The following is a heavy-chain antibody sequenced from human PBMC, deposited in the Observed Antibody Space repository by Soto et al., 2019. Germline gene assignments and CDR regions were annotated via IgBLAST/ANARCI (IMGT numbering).Heavy chain of an antibody. J-gene: IGHJ4*02. D-gene: IGHD1-26*01. Sequence: QITLKESGPPLVKPTQTLTLTCTFSGFSLTTDRVGVGWIRQPPGEALEWLAVIYWDDSKTYRPSLESRLTITKDTSKNQVALTMTTMDSLYTATYYCAHAYGGRSLYWGQGTLVTVSS. V-gene: IGHV2-5*02. CDR2: IYWDDSK. CDR3: AHAYGGRSLY. CDR1: GFSLTTDRVG.